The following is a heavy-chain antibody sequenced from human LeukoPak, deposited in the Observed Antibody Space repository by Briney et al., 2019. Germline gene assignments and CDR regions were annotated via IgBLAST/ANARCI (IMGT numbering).Heavy chain of an antibody. CDR1: GGTFSSYA. J-gene: IGHJ4*02. V-gene: IGHV1-69*01. D-gene: IGHD3-3*01. CDR2: IIPIFGTA. Sequence: SVKVSFKASGGTFSSYAISWVRQAPGQGLEWMGGIIPIFGTANYAQKFQGRVTITADESTSTAYMELSSLRSEDTAVYYCVKSRLRFFGFFDYWGQGTLVTVSS. CDR3: VKSRLRFFGFFDY.